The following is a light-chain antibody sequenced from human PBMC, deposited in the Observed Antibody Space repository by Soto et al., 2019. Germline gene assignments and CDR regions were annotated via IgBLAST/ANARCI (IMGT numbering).Light chain of an antibody. CDR3: SSWDASLNGYV. CDR1: SSNIGSKT. Sequence: QSVLTQPPSASGTPGQRVTISCSGSSSNIGSKTVNWYQQLPGTVPKLLIYNSYQRPSGVPDRFSASKSGTSASLATSGLQSEDEAAYCCSSWDASLNGYVFGTGTKVTVL. CDR2: NSY. V-gene: IGLV1-44*01. J-gene: IGLJ1*01.